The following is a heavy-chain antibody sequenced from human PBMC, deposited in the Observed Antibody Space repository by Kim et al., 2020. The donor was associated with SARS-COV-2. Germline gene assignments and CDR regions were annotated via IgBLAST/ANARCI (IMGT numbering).Heavy chain of an antibody. CDR3: ARIRGTGTTRSQSYRSSMDV. CDR1: GFSLSTSGMC. J-gene: IGHJ6*03. V-gene: IGHV2-70*11. CDR2: IDWDDDK. Sequence: SGPTLVNPTQTLTLTCTFSGFSLSTSGMCVNWIRQPPGKALEWLARIDWDDDKYYNRSLKTRLTISKDTSRNQVALIMTNMDPVDTATYYCARIRGTGTTRSQSYRSSMDVWDKGTTVTVSS. D-gene: IGHD1-7*01.